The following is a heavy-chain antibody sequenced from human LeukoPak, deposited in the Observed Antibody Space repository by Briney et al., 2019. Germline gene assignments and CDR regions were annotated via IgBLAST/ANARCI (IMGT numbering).Heavy chain of an antibody. V-gene: IGHV3-66*01. CDR3: ATDRESSPFDY. CDR1: GFIFSDYY. CDR2: TYSGGST. Sequence: GGSLRLSCAASGFIFSDYYMTWIRQAPGKGLELVSTTYSGGSTYYEDSVKGRFTISRDNSKNTLYLQMKSLRAEDTAAYYCATDRESSPFDYWGQGTLVTVSS. J-gene: IGHJ4*02. D-gene: IGHD3-16*01.